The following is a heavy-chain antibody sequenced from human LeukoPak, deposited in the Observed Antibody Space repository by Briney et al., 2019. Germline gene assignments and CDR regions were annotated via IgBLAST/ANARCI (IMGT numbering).Heavy chain of an antibody. CDR3: AASGYSSSWYPQYFDY. CDR2: ISSSSSTI. J-gene: IGHJ4*02. D-gene: IGHD6-13*01. CDR1: GFTFSSYS. V-gene: IGHV3-48*04. Sequence: GGSLRLSCAASGFTFSSYSMNWVRQAPGKGLEWVSYISSSSSTIYYADSVKGRFTISRDNAKNSLYLQMNSLRAEDTAVYHCAASGYSSSWYPQYFDYWGQGTLVTVSS.